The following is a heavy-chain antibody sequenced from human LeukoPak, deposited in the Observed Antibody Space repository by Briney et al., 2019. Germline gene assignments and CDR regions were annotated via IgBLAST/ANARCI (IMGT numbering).Heavy chain of an antibody. J-gene: IGHJ4*02. V-gene: IGHV3-74*01. CDR3: ARGGYSPVDH. CDR2: INDDGNVR. D-gene: IGHD6-13*01. CDR1: VLRLSRYW. Sequence: PGGTLRLSRAASVLRLSRYWMLWVRQSPGNGRVWVSEINDDGNVRRYGDSVKGRFTISRDNAKNTLYLQVNNMQAEDTAIYFCARGGYSPVDHWGQGTLVTVSS.